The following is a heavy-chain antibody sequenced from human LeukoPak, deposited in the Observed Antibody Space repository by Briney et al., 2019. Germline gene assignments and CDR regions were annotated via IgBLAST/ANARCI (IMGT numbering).Heavy chain of an antibody. Sequence: GGSLRLSCAASGFTFSSYSRNWVRQAPGKGLEWVSSITSSSSYIFYADSVKGRFTISRDTAKNSLYLQMNSLRAEDTAVYYCARFAYCGGDCYSARNFDYWGQGTLVTVSS. J-gene: IGHJ4*02. CDR1: GFTFSSYS. CDR3: ARFAYCGGDCYSARNFDY. D-gene: IGHD2-21*02. V-gene: IGHV3-21*01. CDR2: ITSSSSYI.